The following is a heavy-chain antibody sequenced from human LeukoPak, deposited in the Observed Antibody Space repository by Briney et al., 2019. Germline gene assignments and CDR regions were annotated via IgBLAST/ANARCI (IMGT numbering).Heavy chain of an antibody. J-gene: IGHJ4*02. CDR3: ARTGGRFLEWLPQNFDY. CDR2: IYYSGST. V-gene: IGHV4-39*07. Sequence: SETLSLTCTVSGGSISSSSYYWGWIHQPPGKGLEWIGSIYYSGSTYYNPSLKSRVTISVDTSKNQFSLKLSSVTAADTAVYYCARTGGRFLEWLPQNFDYWGQGTLVTVSS. CDR1: GGSISSSSYY. D-gene: IGHD3-3*01.